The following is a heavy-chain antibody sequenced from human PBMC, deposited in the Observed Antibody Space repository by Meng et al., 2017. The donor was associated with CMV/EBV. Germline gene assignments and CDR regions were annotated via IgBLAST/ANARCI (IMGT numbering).Heavy chain of an antibody. CDR2: IYSGGST. CDR1: GFTVSSNY. CDR3: TLTQDYYYGMDV. J-gene: IGHJ6*02. V-gene: IGHV3-53*01. Sequence: GESLKISCAASGFTVSSNYMSWVRQAPGKGLEWVSVIYSGGSTYYADSVKGRFTITRDNYKNTLYLQMNSLRAEDTAVYYCTLTQDYYYGMDVWGQGTTVTVSS.